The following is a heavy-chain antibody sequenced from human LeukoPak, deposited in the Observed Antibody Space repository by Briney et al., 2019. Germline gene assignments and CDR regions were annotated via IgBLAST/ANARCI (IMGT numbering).Heavy chain of an antibody. Sequence: GGSLRLSCAASGFTFDDYAMHWVRQAPGKGLEWVSGISWNSGSIGYAHSVKGRFTISRDNAKNSLYLQMNSLRAEDTALYYCAKDGYYYGMDVWGQGTTVTVSS. CDR2: ISWNSGSI. CDR3: AKDGYYYGMDV. CDR1: GFTFDDYA. J-gene: IGHJ6*02. V-gene: IGHV3-9*01.